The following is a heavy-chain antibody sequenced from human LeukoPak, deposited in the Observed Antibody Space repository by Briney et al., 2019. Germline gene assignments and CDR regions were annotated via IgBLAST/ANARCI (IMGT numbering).Heavy chain of an antibody. CDR2: INPSGGST. CDR3: ARDRSIIVVVPAAPDRGYYYGMDV. V-gene: IGHV1-46*01. J-gene: IGHJ6*02. Sequence: ASVKVSCKASGYTFTSYYMHWVRQAPGQGLEWMGIINPSGGSTSYAQKIQGRVTMTRDTSTSTVYMELSSLRSEDTAVYYCARDRSIIVVVPAAPDRGYYYGMDVWGQGTTVTVSS. D-gene: IGHD2-2*01. CDR1: GYTFTSYY.